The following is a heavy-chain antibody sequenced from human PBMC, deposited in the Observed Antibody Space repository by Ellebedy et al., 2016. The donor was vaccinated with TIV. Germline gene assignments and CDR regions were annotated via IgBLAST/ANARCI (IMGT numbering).Heavy chain of an antibody. CDR1: GFTFSSYC. Sequence: GGSLRLSCSASGFTFSSYCILXXXXSPVKLLDCVSVLSYDGSNKYYADSVKGRFTISRDNSKNTLYLQMNSLRAEDTAVYYCAKISSGWSYYFDYWGQGTLVTVSS. CDR2: LSYDGSNK. D-gene: IGHD6-19*01. V-gene: IGHV3-30*18. CDR3: AKISSGWSYYFDY. J-gene: IGHJ4*02.